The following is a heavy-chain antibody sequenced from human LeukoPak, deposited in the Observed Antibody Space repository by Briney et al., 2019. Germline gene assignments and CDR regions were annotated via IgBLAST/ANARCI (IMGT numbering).Heavy chain of an antibody. CDR3: ARAGAVAGRGWFDP. CDR2: IYYSGST. V-gene: IGHV4-59*01. Sequence: PSETLSLTCTVSGGSISSYYWSWIRQPPGKGLEWIGYIYYSGSTNYNPSLKSRVTISVDTSKNQFSLKLSSVTAADTAVYYCARAGAVAGRGWFDPWGQGTLVTVSS. CDR1: GGSISSYY. J-gene: IGHJ5*02. D-gene: IGHD6-19*01.